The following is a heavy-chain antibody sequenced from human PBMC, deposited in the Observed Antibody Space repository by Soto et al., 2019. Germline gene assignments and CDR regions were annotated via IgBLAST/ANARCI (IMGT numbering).Heavy chain of an antibody. CDR3: AKASSAWYGSKNYDFDS. V-gene: IGHV3-23*01. J-gene: IGHJ4*02. Sequence: EVHLSESGGGVVQPGGSLRLSCVVSGFTFSDYAMDWVRQAPGKGLEWVSEISATGGTTNYADSVKGRYTISRDNSNNTLYLQLTNLRAEDTAMFYCAKASSAWYGSKNYDFDSWGQGALVTVSS. CDR2: ISATGGTT. CDR1: GFTFSDYA. D-gene: IGHD6-19*01.